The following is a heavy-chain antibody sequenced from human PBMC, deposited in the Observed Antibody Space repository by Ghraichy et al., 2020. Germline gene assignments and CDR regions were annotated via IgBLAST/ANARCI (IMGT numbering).Heavy chain of an antibody. CDR3: ARNYDSSGYYYRPGAFDI. Sequence: SGPTLVKPTQTLTLTCTFSGFSLSTSGVGVGWIRQPPGKALEWLALIYWNDDKRYSPSLKSRLTITKDTSKNQVVLTMTNMDPVDTATYYCARNYDSSGYYYRPGAFDIWGQGTMVTVSS. J-gene: IGHJ3*02. D-gene: IGHD3-22*01. CDR1: GFSLSTSGVG. CDR2: IYWNDDK. V-gene: IGHV2-5*01.